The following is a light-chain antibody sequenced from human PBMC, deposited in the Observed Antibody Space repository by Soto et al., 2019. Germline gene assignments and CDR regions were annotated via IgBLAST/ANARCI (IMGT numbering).Light chain of an antibody. CDR2: SNN. Sequence: QPVLTQPPSGSGTPGQRGSISCSGSSSNIGSNTVNWYQQLPGTAPKLLIYSNNQRLSGVPDRFSGSKSGTSASLAISGLQSEDEADYYCAAWDDSLNGYVFGTGTKVTVL. CDR1: SSNIGSNT. V-gene: IGLV1-44*01. J-gene: IGLJ1*01. CDR3: AAWDDSLNGYV.